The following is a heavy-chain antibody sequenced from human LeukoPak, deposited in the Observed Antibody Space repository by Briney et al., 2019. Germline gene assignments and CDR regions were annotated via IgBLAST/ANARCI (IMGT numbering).Heavy chain of an antibody. CDR3: ARVAGSGPHTGAFDM. CDR2: IYYSGST. Sequence: SETLSLTCTVSGGSISSSSYYWGWIRQPPGKGLEWIGSIYYSGSTYYNPSLKSRVTISVDTSKNQFSLKLSSVTAADTAVYYCARVAGSGPHTGAFDMWGQGTMVTVSS. J-gene: IGHJ3*02. V-gene: IGHV4-39*01. CDR1: GGSISSSSYY. D-gene: IGHD3-10*01.